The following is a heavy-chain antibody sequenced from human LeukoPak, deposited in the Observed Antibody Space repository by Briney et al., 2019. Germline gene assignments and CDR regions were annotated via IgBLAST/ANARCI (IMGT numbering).Heavy chain of an antibody. V-gene: IGHV1-8*03. CDR1: GYTLRSYG. Sequence: ASVKVSCKASGYTLRSYGITWVRQAPGQGLEWMGWMNPNSGNTGYAQKFQGRVTITRNTSISTAYMELSSLRSEDTAVYYCARTSMVRGGNTEYYFDYWGQGTLVTVSS. J-gene: IGHJ4*02. D-gene: IGHD3-10*01. CDR2: MNPNSGNT. CDR3: ARTSMVRGGNTEYYFDY.